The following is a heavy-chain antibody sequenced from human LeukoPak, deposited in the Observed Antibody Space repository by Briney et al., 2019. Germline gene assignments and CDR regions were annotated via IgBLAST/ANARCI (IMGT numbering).Heavy chain of an antibody. Sequence: GGSLRLSCAASGFTSSDYNMNWVRQAPGKGLEWVSYIGSGSDTIYADSVKGRFSISRDNAKNSLYLQMTSLRDEDTAVYYCARTMTTVTSFDYWGQGTLVTVSS. V-gene: IGHV3-48*02. CDR3: ARTMTTVTSFDY. CDR2: IGSGSDTI. D-gene: IGHD4-17*01. CDR1: GFTSSDYN. J-gene: IGHJ4*02.